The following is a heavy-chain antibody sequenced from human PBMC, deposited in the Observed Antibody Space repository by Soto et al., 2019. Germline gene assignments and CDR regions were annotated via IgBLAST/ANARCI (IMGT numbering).Heavy chain of an antibody. CDR3: ARVGYHSSDYLSKWFDP. V-gene: IGHV4-61*01. CDR2: IDYSGST. D-gene: IGHD3-22*01. Sequence: QVQLQESGPGLVKPSETLSLTCTVSGDSVRSGIYYWSWIRQPPGKRLELIGFIDYSGSTNHNPSHKSRVTISIDTSKNQFSLKLTSVTAADTAVYYCARVGYHSSDYLSKWFDPWGQGTLVTVSS. J-gene: IGHJ5*02. CDR1: GDSVRSGIYY.